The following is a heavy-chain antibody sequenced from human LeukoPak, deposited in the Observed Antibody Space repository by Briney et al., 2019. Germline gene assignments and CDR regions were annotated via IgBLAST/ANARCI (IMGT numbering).Heavy chain of an antibody. CDR2: IYYSGTT. CDR3: AKHYMGSSYNHGLDC. CDR1: GGSLSSDNYY. J-gene: IGHJ4*02. Sequence: PSETLSLTCTVSGGSLSSDNYYWGWVRQPPGRGLEWLGSIYYSGTTYYNPSLKSRVTIYEDTYKNQFSLKLSSVTAADTALYYCAKHYMGSSYNHGLDCWGQGTLVTVSS. D-gene: IGHD3-10*01. V-gene: IGHV4-39*01.